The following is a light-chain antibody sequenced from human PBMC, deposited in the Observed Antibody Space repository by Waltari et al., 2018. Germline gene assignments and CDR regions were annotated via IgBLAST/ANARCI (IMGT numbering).Light chain of an antibody. J-gene: IGLJ1*01. CDR2: DVN. V-gene: IGLV2-14*03. CDR3: SSFTSTHTYV. CDR1: SSDVGGYHY. Sequence: QSALTQPASVSGSPGQSLTISCTGTSSDVGGYHYVAWYQKHPGKAPKLIIYDVNNWPSGVSNRFSGSKSGNTASLTISGLQAEDEADYFCSSFTSTHTYVFGSGTKVNVL.